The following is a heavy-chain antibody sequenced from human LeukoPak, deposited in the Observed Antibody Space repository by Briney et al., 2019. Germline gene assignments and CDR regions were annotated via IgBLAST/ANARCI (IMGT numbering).Heavy chain of an antibody. V-gene: IGHV4-59*11. CDR2: IFNTGNT. D-gene: IGHD3-10*01. CDR1: GVSINSHY. J-gene: IGHJ4*02. CDR3: ASRPADTTWYGVFDY. Sequence: SETLSLTCSVSGVSINSHYWSWIRQPPGKRLEWIGYIFNTGNTNYNPSLASRVTMSVDTSRAQFFLRLSPVTAADTAIYYCASRPADTTWYGVFDYWSQGTLVTVSS.